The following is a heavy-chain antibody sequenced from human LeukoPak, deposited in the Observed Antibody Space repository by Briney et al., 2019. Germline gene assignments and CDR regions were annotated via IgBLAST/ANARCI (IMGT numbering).Heavy chain of an antibody. V-gene: IGHV3-23*01. D-gene: IGHD6-13*01. CDR1: GFTFSTYS. CDR2: ISSSGGST. Sequence: GGSLRLSCAASGFTFSTYSMNWVRQAPGKGLEWVSAISSSGGSTYYADSVKGRFTISRDNSKNTLYLQMNSLRAEDTAVYYCAKGIAAAGSSYYYYGMDVWGQGTTVTVSS. CDR3: AKGIAAAGSSYYYYGMDV. J-gene: IGHJ6*02.